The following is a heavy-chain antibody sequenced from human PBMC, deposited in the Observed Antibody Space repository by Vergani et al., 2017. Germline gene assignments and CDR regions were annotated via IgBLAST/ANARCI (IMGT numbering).Heavy chain of an antibody. V-gene: IGHV3-9*01. J-gene: IGHJ4*02. Sequence: EVQLVESGGGLVQPGRSLRLSCAASGFTFDDYAMHWVRQAPGKGLEWVSGISWNSGSIGYADSVKGRFTISRDNAKSSLYLQMNSLRAEDTAVYYCTVPLYYYDSSGYYLPDYWGQGTLVTVSS. CDR3: TVPLYYYDSSGYYLPDY. CDR1: GFTFDDYA. CDR2: ISWNSGSI. D-gene: IGHD3-22*01.